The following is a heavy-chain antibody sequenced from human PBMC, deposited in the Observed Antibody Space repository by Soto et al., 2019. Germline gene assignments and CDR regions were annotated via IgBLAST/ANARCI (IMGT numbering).Heavy chain of an antibody. CDR2: ISSNSNYK. CDR1: GFTFSDYY. J-gene: IGHJ4*02. CDR3: ARATGYYHTSGSDS. Sequence: GGSPRLSCAASGFTFSDYYMSWIRQAPGKGLEWISYISSNSNYKNHADSVRGRFTISRDNAKNSLYLQMNGLRAEDTAVYYCARATGYYHTSGSDSWGQGTLVTVSS. D-gene: IGHD3-22*01. V-gene: IGHV3-11*06.